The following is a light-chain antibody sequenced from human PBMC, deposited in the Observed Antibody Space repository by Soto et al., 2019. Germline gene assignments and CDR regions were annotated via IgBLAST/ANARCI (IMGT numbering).Light chain of an antibody. J-gene: IGLJ1*01. CDR2: EVS. CDR1: SSDVGGYNY. Sequence: QSALTQPASVSGSPGQSITISCTGTSSDVGGYNYVSWYQQHPGKAPKLMIYEVSNRPSGVSNRLSGSKSGNTASLTISGLQAEDEADYYCSSYTSSSTPYVFGTGTKV. V-gene: IGLV2-14*01. CDR3: SSYTSSSTPYV.